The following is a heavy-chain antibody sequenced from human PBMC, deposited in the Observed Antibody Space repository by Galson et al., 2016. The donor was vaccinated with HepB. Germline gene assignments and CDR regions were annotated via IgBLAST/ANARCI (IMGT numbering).Heavy chain of an antibody. CDR3: AKSIGNSNYGENSFDY. CDR2: ISWNSGSS. V-gene: IGHV3-9*01. Sequence: SLRLSCAASGFTFYDYAMHWVRQAPGKGLEWVSGISWNSGSSDYADSVKGRFTISRDNAKNSLYLQMNSLRPEDTAFYYCAKSIGNSNYGENSFDYWGRGTLVAVSS. J-gene: IGHJ4*02. D-gene: IGHD4-11*01. CDR1: GFTFYDYA.